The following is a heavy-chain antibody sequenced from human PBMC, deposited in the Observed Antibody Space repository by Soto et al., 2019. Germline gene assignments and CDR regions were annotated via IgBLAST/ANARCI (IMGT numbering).Heavy chain of an antibody. V-gene: IGHV4-39*01. CDR1: GGSISSSSYY. CDR3: ARHRARNWFDP. D-gene: IGHD6-6*01. CDR2: IYYSGST. Sequence: SETLYITSIVSGGSISSSSYYWGWIRQPPGKGLEWIGSIYYSGSTYYNPSLKSRVTISVDTSKNQFSLKLSSVTAADTAVFYCARHRARNWFDPWGQGTLVTVSS. J-gene: IGHJ5*02.